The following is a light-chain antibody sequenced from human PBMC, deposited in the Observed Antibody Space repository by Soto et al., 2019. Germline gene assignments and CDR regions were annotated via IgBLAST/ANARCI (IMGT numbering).Light chain of an antibody. CDR2: KVS. CDR1: QSLIHSDGDTY. V-gene: IGKV2-30*02. J-gene: IGKJ1*01. CDR3: MQGTHWPWT. Sequence: DVVMTQSPLSLPVSLGQPASISCRSSQSLIHSDGDTYLNWFQQRPGQSPRRLIYKVSDRDSGVPDRFSGSGSGTDFTLKISRVEAEDVGVYYFMQGTHWPWTFGQGTELEIK.